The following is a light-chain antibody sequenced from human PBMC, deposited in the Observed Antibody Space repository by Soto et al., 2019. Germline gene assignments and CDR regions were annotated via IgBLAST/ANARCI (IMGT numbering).Light chain of an antibody. CDR2: DSS. V-gene: IGKV3-20*01. CDR1: QSVSSY. CDR3: QQYEAVVT. Sequence: EIVMTQSPATLSVSPGERATLSCRASQSVSSYLAWYQQKPGQAPRLLIYDSSSRATGIPDRFSGSGSGTDFTLTISRLEPEDVAVYYCQQYEAVVTFGQGTKVDIK. J-gene: IGKJ1*01.